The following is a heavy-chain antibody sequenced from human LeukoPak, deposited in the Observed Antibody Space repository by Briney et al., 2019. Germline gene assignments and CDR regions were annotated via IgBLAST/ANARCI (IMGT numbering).Heavy chain of an antibody. J-gene: IGHJ6*03. V-gene: IGHV1-2*02. CDR1: GYTFTGYY. Sequence: ASVKVSCKASGYTFTGYYMHWVRQAPGQGLEWMGWINPNSGGTNYAQKFQGRVTMTRDTSISTAYMELSRLRSDDTAVYYCARVKPGRGKYYYYMDVWGKGTTVTVSS. CDR2: INPNSGGT. D-gene: IGHD1-1*01. CDR3: ARVKPGRGKYYYYMDV.